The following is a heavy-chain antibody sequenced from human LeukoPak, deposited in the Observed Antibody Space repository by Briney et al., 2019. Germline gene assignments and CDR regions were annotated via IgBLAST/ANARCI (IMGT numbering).Heavy chain of an antibody. CDR3: AKRGVVIRVILVGFHKEAYYFDS. D-gene: IGHD3-22*01. Sequence: GGSLRLSCAVSGITLSNYGMSWVRPAPGKGLEWVAGINGSGGGTNYADSVKGRFTISRDNPKNTLFLQMNNLRAEDTAVYFCAKRGVVIRVILVGFHKEAYYFDSWGQGALVTVSS. V-gene: IGHV3-23*01. CDR1: GITLSNYG. J-gene: IGHJ4*02. CDR2: INGSGGGT.